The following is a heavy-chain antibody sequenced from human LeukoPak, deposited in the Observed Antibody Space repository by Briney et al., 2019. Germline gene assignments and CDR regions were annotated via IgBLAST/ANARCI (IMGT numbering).Heavy chain of an antibody. D-gene: IGHD3-16*01. CDR3: AKGRGADTSYGMNV. CDR2: IPWTNAGE. CDR1: GFKFDDYA. J-gene: IGHJ6*02. V-gene: IGHV3-9*01. Sequence: GRSLRLSCAASGFKFDDYAMHWVRQAPGKGLEWVSSIPWTNAGEAYADSVKGRCTISRDNAKNCVYLELKSLRAEDTALCYCAKGRGADTSYGMNVWGQGTTVIVSS.